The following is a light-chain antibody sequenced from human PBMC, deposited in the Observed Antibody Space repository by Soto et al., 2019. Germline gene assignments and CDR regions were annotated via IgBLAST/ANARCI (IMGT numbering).Light chain of an antibody. J-gene: IGKJ5*01. Sequence: EIVLTQSPGTLSLSPGERATLSCSASQSVSNNYLAWYQQKPGQAPRILMYDASTRATGISARFSGSGSGTEFTLTISGLQPEDFAVYYCQQYNDWPPITCGQGTRLEIK. CDR1: QSVSNN. CDR3: QQYNDWPPIT. CDR2: DAS. V-gene: IGKV3-15*01.